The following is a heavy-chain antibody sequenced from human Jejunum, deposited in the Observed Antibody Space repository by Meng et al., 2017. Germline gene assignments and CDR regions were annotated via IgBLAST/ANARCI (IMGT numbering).Heavy chain of an antibody. CDR2: ITSSGSTI. Sequence: QVQLGESGGGVVKPGGSLRLSCAASGFTFSDYYMSWIRQAPGKGLEWVSYITSSGSTIYYADSVKGRFTIARDNAKNSLYLQMNSLRAEDTAVYYCARDQVDTALGYFDYWGQGTLVTVSS. V-gene: IGHV3-11*01. D-gene: IGHD5-18*01. CDR1: GFTFSDYY. J-gene: IGHJ4*02. CDR3: ARDQVDTALGYFDY.